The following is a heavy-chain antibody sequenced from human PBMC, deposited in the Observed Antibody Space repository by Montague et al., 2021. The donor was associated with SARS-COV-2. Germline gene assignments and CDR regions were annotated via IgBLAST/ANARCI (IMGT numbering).Heavy chain of an antibody. V-gene: IGHV4-59*08. CDR2: MHSSENT. CDR3: ARHGPHRQHCSAGDCFWIFDS. J-gene: IGHJ4*02. D-gene: IGHD2-21*02. CDR1: GGSISGFY. Sequence: SETLSLTCAVSGGSISGFYWSWIRQSPAKGLEWIGWMHSSENTDYNPPLRSRGTLSLDTSKSQLSLKLNSVTAADSGVYYCARHGPHRQHCSAGDCFWIFDSWGQGILVTVSS.